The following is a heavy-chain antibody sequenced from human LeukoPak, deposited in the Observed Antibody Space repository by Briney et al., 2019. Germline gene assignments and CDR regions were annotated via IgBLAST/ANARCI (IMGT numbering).Heavy chain of an antibody. D-gene: IGHD3-16*02. CDR2: IYNSGST. J-gene: IGHJ4*02. V-gene: IGHV4-59*01. CDR1: GGSISSYY. CDR3: ARWARITFGGVIVSEYFDY. Sequence: PSETLSLTCTVSGGSISSYYWSWIRQPPGKGLEWRRNIYNSGSTNYNPSLKSRVTISVDTSKNQFSLKLSSVTAADTAVYYCARWARITFGGVIVSEYFDYWGQGTLVTVSS.